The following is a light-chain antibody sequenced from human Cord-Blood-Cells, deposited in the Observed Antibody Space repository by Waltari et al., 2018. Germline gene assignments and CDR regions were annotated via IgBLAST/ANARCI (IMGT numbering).Light chain of an antibody. CDR1: SSDVGGYNY. J-gene: IGLJ2*01. V-gene: IGLV2-14*01. Sequence: QSALTQPASVSGSPGQSITISCTGTSSDVGGYNYVSWYQQHPGKAPKLMIYDGSNRPSGVSNRFSGSKSGNTASLTISGLQAEDEADYYRSSYTSSSTVVFGGGTKLTVL. CDR2: DGS. CDR3: SSYTSSSTVV.